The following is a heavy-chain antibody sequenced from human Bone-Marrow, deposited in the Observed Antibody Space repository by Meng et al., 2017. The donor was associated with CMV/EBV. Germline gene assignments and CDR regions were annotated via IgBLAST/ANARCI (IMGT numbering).Heavy chain of an antibody. D-gene: IGHD2-15*01. J-gene: IGHJ6*02. CDR3: ARGVLGYCSGGSCYSGGMDV. V-gene: IGHV4-34*01. CDR2: INHSGST. Sequence: GSLRLSCAVYGGSFSGYYWSWIRQPPGKGLEWIGEINHSGSTNYNPSLKSRVTISVDTSKNQFSLKLSSVTAADTAVYYCARGVLGYCSGGSCYSGGMDVWGQGTTVTVYS. CDR1: GGSFSGYY.